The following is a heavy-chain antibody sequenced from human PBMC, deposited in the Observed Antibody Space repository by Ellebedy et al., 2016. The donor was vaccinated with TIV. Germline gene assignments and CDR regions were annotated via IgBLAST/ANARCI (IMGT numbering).Heavy chain of an antibody. Sequence: GGSLRLSCAASGFTFSSYWMHWVRQAPGKGLVWVSRISSDGRSTKYADAVKGRFTISRDNAKNTLYLQMDSLRADDTAVYYCARGGLTAASDYWGQGTLVTVSS. CDR1: GFTFSSYW. D-gene: IGHD2-2*01. CDR3: ARGGLTAASDY. V-gene: IGHV3-74*03. J-gene: IGHJ4*02. CDR2: ISSDGRST.